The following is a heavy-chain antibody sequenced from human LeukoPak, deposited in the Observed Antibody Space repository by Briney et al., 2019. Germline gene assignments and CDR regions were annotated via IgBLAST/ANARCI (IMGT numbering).Heavy chain of an antibody. D-gene: IGHD6-13*01. CDR2: IGHGGNSE. J-gene: IGHJ4*02. CDR1: GFVFSNYG. V-gene: IGHV3-30*02. CDR3: AKDRSDSSNYYCFDY. Sequence: GGSLRLACVGSGFVFSNYGIHWVRQAPGKGLEWVAFIGHGGNSEYYADSVKGRFTISRDNSKNTLYIQMDSLRAEDTAVYFCAKDRSDSSNYYCFDYWGQGALVTVSS.